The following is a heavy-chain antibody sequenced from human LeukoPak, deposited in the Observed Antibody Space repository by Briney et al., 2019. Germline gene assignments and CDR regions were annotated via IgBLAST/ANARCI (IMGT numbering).Heavy chain of an antibody. CDR2: IYYSGST. D-gene: IGHD3-22*01. V-gene: IGHV4-59*08. CDR1: GGSISSYY. Sequence: SETLSLTCTVSGGSISSYYWSWIRQPPGKGLEWIGYIYYSGSTNYNPSLKSRVTISVDTSKNQFPLKLSSVTAADTAVYYCARHDSSGYYYSYYYYGMDVWGQGTTVTVSS. CDR3: ARHDSSGYYYSYYYYGMDV. J-gene: IGHJ6*02.